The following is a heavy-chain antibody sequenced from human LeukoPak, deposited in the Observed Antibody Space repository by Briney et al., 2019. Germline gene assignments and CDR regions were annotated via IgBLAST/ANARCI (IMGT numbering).Heavy chain of an antibody. CDR1: GFTFDDYG. V-gene: IGHV3-20*04. CDR2: INWNGGST. D-gene: IGHD3-10*01. CDR3: ARVTENGSGSYHFDY. J-gene: IGHJ4*02. Sequence: PGGSLRLSCAASGFTFDDYGMSWVRQAPGKGLEWVSGINWNGGSTGYADSVKGRFTISRDNAKNSLYLQMNSLRAEDTALYYCARVTENGSGSYHFDYWGQGTLVTVSS.